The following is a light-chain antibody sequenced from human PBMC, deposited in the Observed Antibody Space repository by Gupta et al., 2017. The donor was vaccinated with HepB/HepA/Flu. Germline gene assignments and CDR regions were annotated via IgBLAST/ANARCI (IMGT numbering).Light chain of an antibody. CDR3: CSYAGSETVV. CDR2: EVT. CDR1: SSDVGSYDF. J-gene: IGLJ3*02. Sequence: QSALTQPASVSGSPGQSITISCTGTSSDVGSYDFVTWYQQHPGKATKLLVYEVTKRPSGISFRFSGSKSGNTASLTISGLQSEDEADYYCCSYAGSETVVFGGGTKLTVL. V-gene: IGLV2-23*02.